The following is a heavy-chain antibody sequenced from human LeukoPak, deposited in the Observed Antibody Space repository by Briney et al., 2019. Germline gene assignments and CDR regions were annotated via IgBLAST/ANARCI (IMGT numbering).Heavy chain of an antibody. CDR1: GFTFSRYN. CDR2: ISSSSSAI. CDR3: AKELELRYFDY. Sequence: GGSLRLSCAASGFTFSRYNMNWVRQAPGKGLEWVSYISSSSSAIYYTDSVKGRFTISRDNAKNSLFLQVNSLRAEDTAVYYCAKELELRYFDYWGQGTLVTVSS. V-gene: IGHV3-48*01. J-gene: IGHJ4*02. D-gene: IGHD1-7*01.